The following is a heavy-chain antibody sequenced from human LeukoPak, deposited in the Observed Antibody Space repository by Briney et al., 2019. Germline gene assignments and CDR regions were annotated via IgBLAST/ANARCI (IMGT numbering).Heavy chain of an antibody. CDR2: INPNSGGT. J-gene: IGHJ5*02. Sequence: ASVKVSCKASGYTFTGYYMHWVRQAPGQGLEWMGWINPNSGGTNYAQKFQGRVTMTRETSISTAYMELSRLRSDDTAVYYCARAVVVVAATILYNWFDPWGQGTLVTVSS. V-gene: IGHV1-2*02. D-gene: IGHD2-15*01. CDR1: GYTFTGYY. CDR3: ARAVVVVAATILYNWFDP.